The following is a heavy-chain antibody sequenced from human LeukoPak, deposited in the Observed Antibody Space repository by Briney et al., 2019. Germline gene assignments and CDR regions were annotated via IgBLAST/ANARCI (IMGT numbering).Heavy chain of an antibody. CDR3: TTDLPDDILTGYFPPDS. Sequence: PGGSLRLSCAASGFSFINAWMRWVRQAPGKGLEWVGRIKSKPDGGTTDYAAPVKGRFTISRDDSKNTLYLQMNSLKTEDTAVYYCTTDLPDDILTGYFPPDSWGQGTLVTVSS. J-gene: IGHJ4*02. CDR1: GFSFINAW. V-gene: IGHV3-15*01. CDR2: IKSKPDGGTT. D-gene: IGHD3-9*01.